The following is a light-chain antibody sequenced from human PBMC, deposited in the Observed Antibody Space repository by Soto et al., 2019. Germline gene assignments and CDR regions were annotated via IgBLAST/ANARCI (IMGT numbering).Light chain of an antibody. J-gene: IGKJ1*01. Sequence: DIQMTQSPSALSASVGDRVTITCRASQTISSWLAWYQQKPGEAPRLLIYQASSLETEVPSRFSGSGSGTEFTLTIISLQPGDFATYYCQQYNSYSLTFGQGTKVEIK. CDR3: QQYNSYSLT. CDR1: QTISSW. CDR2: QAS. V-gene: IGKV1-5*03.